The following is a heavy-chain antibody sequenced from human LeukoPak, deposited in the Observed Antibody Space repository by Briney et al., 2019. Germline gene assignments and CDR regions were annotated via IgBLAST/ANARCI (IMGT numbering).Heavy chain of an antibody. CDR2: ISYDGSNK. D-gene: IGHD6-19*01. CDR1: GFTFSSYA. CDR3: ARGRQWLTKGYFDY. Sequence: PGRSLRLSCAASGFTFSSYAMHWVRQAPGKGLEWVAVISYDGSNKYYADSVKGRFTISRDNSKNTLYLQMNSLRAEGTAVYYCARGRQWLTKGYFDYWGQGTLVTVSS. V-gene: IGHV3-30-3*01. J-gene: IGHJ4*02.